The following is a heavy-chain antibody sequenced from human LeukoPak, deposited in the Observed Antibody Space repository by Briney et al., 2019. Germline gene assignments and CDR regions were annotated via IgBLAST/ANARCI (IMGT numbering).Heavy chain of an antibody. V-gene: IGHV3-30-3*01. J-gene: IGHJ4*02. CDR3: ARDGHGVPLDY. CDR2: ISYDGTEK. CDR1: GLSFSSYA. D-gene: IGHD4-17*01. Sequence: GSSLRLSCAASGLSFSSYAMHWVRQAPGKGLEWVAVISYDGTEKYYGDSVKGRFTISRDNSKNTLYLQTNSLRAEDTALYYCARDGHGVPLDYWGQGTLVTVSP.